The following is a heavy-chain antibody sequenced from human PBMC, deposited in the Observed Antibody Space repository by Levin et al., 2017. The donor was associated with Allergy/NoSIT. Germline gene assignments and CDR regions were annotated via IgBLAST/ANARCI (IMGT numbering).Heavy chain of an antibody. CDR1: GGSFSGYY. J-gene: IGHJ5*02. CDR2: INHSGST. CDR3: ARAKINRITMIPRPPWFDP. D-gene: IGHD3-22*01. V-gene: IGHV4-34*01. Sequence: SETLSLTCAVYGGSFSGYYWSWIRQPPGKGLEWIGEINHSGSTNYNPSLKSRVTISVDTSKNQFSLKLSSVTAADTAVYYCARAKINRITMIPRPPWFDPWGQGTLVTVSS.